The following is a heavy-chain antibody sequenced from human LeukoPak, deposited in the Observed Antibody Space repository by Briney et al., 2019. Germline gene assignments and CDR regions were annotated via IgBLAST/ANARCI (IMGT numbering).Heavy chain of an antibody. CDR2: ISAYNGNT. CDR3: GRGAGVVVITTIDY. Sequence: GASVKVSCKASGYTFTSYGISWVRQAPGQGLEWMGWISAYNGNTNYAQKLQGRVTMTTDTSTSTAYMELRSLRSDDTAVYYCGRGAGVVVITTIDYWGQGTLVTVSS. D-gene: IGHD3-22*01. J-gene: IGHJ4*02. CDR1: GYTFTSYG. V-gene: IGHV1-18*01.